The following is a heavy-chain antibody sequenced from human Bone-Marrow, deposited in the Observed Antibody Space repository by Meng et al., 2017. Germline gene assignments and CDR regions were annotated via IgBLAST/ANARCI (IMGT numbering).Heavy chain of an antibody. Sequence: SQTPSLTCAVSGYSISSGYYWGWIRQPPGKGLEWIGSIYHSVSTYYNPSLKSRVTISVDTSKNQFSLKLSSVTAAETAVYYCAREGRGYDILTGYYRPYYYYGMDVWGQGTTVTVSS. CDR3: AREGRGYDILTGYYRPYYYYGMDV. V-gene: IGHV4-38-2*02. CDR2: IYHSVST. CDR1: GYSISSGYY. D-gene: IGHD3-9*01. J-gene: IGHJ6*02.